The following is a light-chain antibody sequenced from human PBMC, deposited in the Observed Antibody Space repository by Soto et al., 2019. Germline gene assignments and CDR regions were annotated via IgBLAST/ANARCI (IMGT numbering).Light chain of an antibody. CDR3: SSYTSSSTLYV. CDR1: SGDIGSYNY. Sequence: QSALTQPASVSGSPGQSITISCTGTSGDIGSYNYVSWYQQHPGKAPKLMIHEVSNRPSGVSDRFSGSKSGNTASLTISGLQPEDEADYYCSSYTSSSTLYVFGTGTKVTVL. CDR2: EVS. J-gene: IGLJ1*01. V-gene: IGLV2-14*01.